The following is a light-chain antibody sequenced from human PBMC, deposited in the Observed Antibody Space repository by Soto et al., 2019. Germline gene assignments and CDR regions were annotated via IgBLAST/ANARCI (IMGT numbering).Light chain of an antibody. Sequence: AIQMTQSPSSLSASVGDRVTITCRASQDIRNDLGWYQQKPGKTPKLLIFAASSFQSGVPSRFSGSGSGTDFTLNISSLQPEDFATYYCLQDFKYPWTFGQGTKVEIE. CDR2: AAS. CDR1: QDIRND. J-gene: IGKJ1*01. V-gene: IGKV1-6*01. CDR3: LQDFKYPWT.